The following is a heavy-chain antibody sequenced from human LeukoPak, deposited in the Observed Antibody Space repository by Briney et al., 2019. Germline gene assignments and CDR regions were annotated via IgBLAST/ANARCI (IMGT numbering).Heavy chain of an antibody. CDR2: VSASETSI. CDR3: VRDNLENQWLERSY. J-gene: IGHJ4*02. D-gene: IGHD6-19*01. CDR1: GFTFSLYN. V-gene: IGHV3-48*03. Sequence: GGSLRLSCAASGFTFSLYNMNWVRQAPGKGLEWVSQVSASETSIKYADSVRGRFTISRDNVKNSVYLQMNSLRAEDTAIYYCVRDNLENQWLERSYWGQGTLVTVSS.